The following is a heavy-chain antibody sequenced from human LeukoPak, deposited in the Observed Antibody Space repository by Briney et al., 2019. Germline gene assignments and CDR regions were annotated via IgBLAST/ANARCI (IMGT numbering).Heavy chain of an antibody. CDR2: IDPSDSYT. CDR1: GYSFTSYW. CDR3: ARQAVRLGELSLMSDT. J-gene: IGHJ3*02. Sequence: GESLKISCKGSGYSFTSYWISWVRQMPGKGLEWMGRIDPSDSYTNYSPSFQGHVTISADKSISTAYLQWSSLKASDTAMYYCARQAVRLGELSLMSDTWGQGTMVTVSS. D-gene: IGHD3-16*02. V-gene: IGHV5-10-1*01.